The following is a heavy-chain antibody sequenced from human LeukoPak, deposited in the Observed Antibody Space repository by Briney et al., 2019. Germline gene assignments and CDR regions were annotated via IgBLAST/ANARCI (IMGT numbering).Heavy chain of an antibody. CDR3: AREYFRHYYMDV. CDR2: IYSGGST. CDR1: GFTVSSNY. V-gene: IGHV3-66*01. Sequence: GGSLRLSCAASGFTVSSNYMSWVRQAPGKGLEWVSVIYSGGSTYYADSVKGRFTISRDNSKNTLYLQMNSLRAEDTAVYYCAREYFRHYYMDVWGKGTTVTISS. J-gene: IGHJ6*03. D-gene: IGHD2/OR15-2a*01.